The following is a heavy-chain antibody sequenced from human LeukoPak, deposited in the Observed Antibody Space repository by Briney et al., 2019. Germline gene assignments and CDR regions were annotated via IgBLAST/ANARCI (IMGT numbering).Heavy chain of an antibody. V-gene: IGHV4-31*11. J-gene: IGHJ4*02. CDR2: IYYSGST. CDR3: ARVTAYCGGDCSRYFDY. D-gene: IGHD2-21*02. Sequence: SETLSLTCAVYGGSFSGYYWSWIRQHPGKGLEWIGYIYYSGSTYYNPSLKSRVTISVDTSKNQFSLKLSSVTAADTAVYYCARVTAYCGGDCSRYFDYWGQGTLVTVSS. CDR1: GGSFSGYY.